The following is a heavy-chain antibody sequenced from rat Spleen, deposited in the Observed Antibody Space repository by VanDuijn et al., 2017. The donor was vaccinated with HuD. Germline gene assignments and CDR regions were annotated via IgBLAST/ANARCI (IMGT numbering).Heavy chain of an antibody. CDR2: IRYDGSST. CDR3: ARQGGYNSYVMDA. J-gene: IGHJ4*01. CDR1: GFTFSDYY. Sequence: EVQLVESDGGLVQPGRSLKLSCAASGFTFSDYYMAWVRQAPTKGLEWVATIRYDGSSTYYRDSVKGRFTISRDKAKSTLYLQMDSLRSEDTATYYCARQGGYNSYVMDAWVQGASVTVSS. D-gene: IGHD1-4*01. V-gene: IGHV5-29*01.